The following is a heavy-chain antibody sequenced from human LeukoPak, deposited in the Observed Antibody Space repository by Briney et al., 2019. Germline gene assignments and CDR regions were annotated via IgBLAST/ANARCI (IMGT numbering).Heavy chain of an antibody. V-gene: IGHV1-2*02. CDR3: ARVMGGLVIAAFDI. CDR2: INPNSGGT. CDR1: GYTFTGYY. D-gene: IGHD3-3*01. Sequence: GASVKVACKACGYTFTGYYMHWVRQAPGQGLEWMGWINPNSGGTNYAQKFQGRVTMTRDTSISTAYMELSRLRSDDTAVYYCARVMGGLVIAAFDIWGQGTMVTVSS. J-gene: IGHJ3*02.